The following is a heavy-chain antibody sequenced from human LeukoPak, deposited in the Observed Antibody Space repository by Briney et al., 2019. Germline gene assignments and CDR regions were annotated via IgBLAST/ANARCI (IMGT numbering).Heavy chain of an antibody. CDR2: VSYSGRP. CDR3: ARDLYSSRTNDAFVI. J-gene: IGHJ3*02. D-gene: IGHD6-13*01. V-gene: IGHV4-39*07. CDR1: GGSVGSSPYY. Sequence: SETLSLTCTVSGGSVGSSPYYWAWVRQPPGRELDWIGSVSYSGRPSYTPSLESRVTISVGTSKNQFFLKFNSVTAADTAVYYCARDLYSSRTNDAFVIWGRGTMVTVSS.